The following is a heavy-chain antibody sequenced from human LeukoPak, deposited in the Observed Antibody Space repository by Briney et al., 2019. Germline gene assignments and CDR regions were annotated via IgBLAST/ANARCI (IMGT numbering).Heavy chain of an antibody. D-gene: IGHD3-22*01. CDR3: ARGGGDSSGYYLDY. Sequence: ASVKVSCKASGYTFSNYYIHWVRQAPGQGLEWMGMINPGGGSSSYAQNFQGRVTMTRDMSTSTVYMELSSLRSEDTAVYYCARGGGDSSGYYLDYWGQGTLVTVSS. V-gene: IGHV1-46*01. CDR1: GYTFSNYY. J-gene: IGHJ4*02. CDR2: INPGGGSS.